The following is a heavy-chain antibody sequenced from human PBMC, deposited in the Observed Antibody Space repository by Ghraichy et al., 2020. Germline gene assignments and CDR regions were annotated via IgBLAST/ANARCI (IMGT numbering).Heavy chain of an antibody. J-gene: IGHJ5*02. CDR1: GGSFSGYY. Sequence: SETLSLTCAVYGGSFSGYYWSWIRQPPGKGLEWIGEINHSGSTNYNPSLKSRVTISVDTSKNQFSLKLSSVTAADTAVYYCARGPGYSYGYLRWFDPWGQGTLVTVSS. CDR3: ARGPGYSYGYLRWFDP. CDR2: INHSGST. D-gene: IGHD5-18*01. V-gene: IGHV4-34*01.